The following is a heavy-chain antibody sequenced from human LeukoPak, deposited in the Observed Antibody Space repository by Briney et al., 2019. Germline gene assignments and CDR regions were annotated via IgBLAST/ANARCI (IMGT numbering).Heavy chain of an antibody. J-gene: IGHJ4*02. CDR3: ARGPPHYY. V-gene: IGHV4-34*01. Sequence: SETLSLTCAVYGGSFSGYYWSWIRQPPGKGLEWIGEINHSGRTNYNPSLKSRVTISVDTSKNQFSLKLSSVTAADTAVYYCARGPPHYYWGQGTLVTVSS. CDR1: GGSFSGYY. D-gene: IGHD3-3*02. CDR2: INHSGRT.